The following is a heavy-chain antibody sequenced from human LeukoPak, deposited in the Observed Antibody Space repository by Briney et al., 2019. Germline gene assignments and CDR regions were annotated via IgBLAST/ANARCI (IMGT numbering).Heavy chain of an antibody. D-gene: IGHD5-24*01. CDR2: INSDESST. CDR1: GFTFSSYW. CDR3: ARDWVYKIDY. J-gene: IGHJ4*02. Sequence: GGSLRLSCAASGFTFSSYWMYWVRQAPGKGLVWVSRINSDESSTSYADSVKGRFTISRDNAKSTLILQMNSLRVEDTAVYYCARDWVYKIDYWGRGTLVTVSS. V-gene: IGHV3-74*01.